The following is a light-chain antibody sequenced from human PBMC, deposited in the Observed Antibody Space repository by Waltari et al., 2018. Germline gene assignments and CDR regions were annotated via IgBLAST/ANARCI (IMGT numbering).Light chain of an antibody. CDR3: QQYYTTPHT. Sequence: DIVMTQSPDSLAVSLGERATFNCRSSQSVLSVSTNKNYLAWYQHKPGHPPKLLIYWASTRESGVPDRFSGSGSGTDFTLTISSLQAEDVALYYCQQYYTTPHTFGQGTKLEIK. V-gene: IGKV4-1*01. CDR1: QSVLSVSTNKNY. J-gene: IGKJ2*01. CDR2: WAS.